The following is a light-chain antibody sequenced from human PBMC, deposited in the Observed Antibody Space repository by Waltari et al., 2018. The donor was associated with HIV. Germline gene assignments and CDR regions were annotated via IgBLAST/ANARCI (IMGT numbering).Light chain of an antibody. Sequence: QLVLTQSPSASASLGASVKLTCTLSGGHSNYAIAWHQQQPEKGPRDLRKLNSDGSHSKGDWFPDRFSGSSSGPGRYLTISILRSEDEGDYYCQTWCAGILVFGGGTKLTVL. CDR2: LNSDGSH. J-gene: IGLJ3*02. CDR1: GGHSNYA. CDR3: QTWCAGILV. V-gene: IGLV4-69*01.